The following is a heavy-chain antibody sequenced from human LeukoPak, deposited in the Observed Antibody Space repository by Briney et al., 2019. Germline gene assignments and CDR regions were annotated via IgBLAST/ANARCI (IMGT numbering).Heavy chain of an antibody. CDR3: AKERSWGLGPAMED. CDR1: GFTVSSNY. V-gene: IGHV3-53*01. J-gene: IGHJ4*02. CDR2: IYSGGST. Sequence: HPGGSLRLSCAASGFTVSSNYMSWVRQAPGKGLEWVSVIYSGGSTYYADSVKGRFTISRDNSKNTLYLQMNSLRAEDTAVYYCAKERSWGLGPAMEDWGQGTLVTVSS. D-gene: IGHD7-27*01.